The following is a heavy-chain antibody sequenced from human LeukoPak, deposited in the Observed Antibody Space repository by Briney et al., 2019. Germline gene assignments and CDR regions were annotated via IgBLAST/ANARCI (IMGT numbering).Heavy chain of an antibody. J-gene: IGHJ4*02. CDR3: AKGVSSRVAFDY. CDR2: ISGGDGRA. V-gene: IGHV3-23*01. Sequence: GGSLRLSCAASGSTFSSYAMNWVRQAPGKGLEWVSGISGGDGRAYYADSVKGRFTISGDNSKNTLYLQMKSLRAEDTAVYYCAKGVSSRVAFDYWGQGTLVTVSS. CDR1: GSTFSSYA. D-gene: IGHD6-13*01.